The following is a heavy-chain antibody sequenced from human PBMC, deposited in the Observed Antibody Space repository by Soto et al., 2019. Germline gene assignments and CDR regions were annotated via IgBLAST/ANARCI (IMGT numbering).Heavy chain of an antibody. D-gene: IGHD2-8*01. CDR1: GGSISSGDYY. J-gene: IGHJ4*02. Sequence: QVQLQESGPGLVKPSQTLSLTCTVSGGSISSGDYYWSWIRQPPGKGLEWIGYIFYSGTTYYNPSLKXRXTXSXDASKNQFSLKLSSVTAADTAVYYCARDGYCTNGVCYTVFDYWGQGTLVTVSS. CDR3: ARDGYCTNGVCYTVFDY. V-gene: IGHV4-30-4*01. CDR2: IFYSGTT.